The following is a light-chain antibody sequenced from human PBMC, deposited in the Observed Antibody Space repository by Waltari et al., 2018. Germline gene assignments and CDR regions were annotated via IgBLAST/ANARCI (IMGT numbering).Light chain of an antibody. Sequence: EVVLTQSPGTLSLSPGERATLSCRASQSVSSNYLAWYQQKPGQAPRLLIYGASNRDTGIPDRFSGSGSGRDFTLTISRLEPEDFAVYYCQQYGTSPTWTFGQGTKVEIK. CDR1: QSVSSNY. CDR3: QQYGTSPTWT. CDR2: GAS. V-gene: IGKV3-20*01. J-gene: IGKJ1*01.